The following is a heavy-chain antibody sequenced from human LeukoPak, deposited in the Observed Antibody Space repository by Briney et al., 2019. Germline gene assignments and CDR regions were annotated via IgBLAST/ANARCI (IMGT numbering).Heavy chain of an antibody. Sequence: GGSLRLSCAASGFTFSSYGMSWVRQAPGKGLEWVSAIISSGSGGSTYYADFVKGRFTISRDNAKNSLYLQMNSLRAEDTAVYYCAREIRGYSYVLFGNRERDDAFDIWGQGTMVTVSS. CDR1: GFTFSSYG. J-gene: IGHJ3*02. CDR2: IISSGSGGST. CDR3: AREIRGYSYVLFGNRERDDAFDI. D-gene: IGHD5-18*01. V-gene: IGHV3-23*01.